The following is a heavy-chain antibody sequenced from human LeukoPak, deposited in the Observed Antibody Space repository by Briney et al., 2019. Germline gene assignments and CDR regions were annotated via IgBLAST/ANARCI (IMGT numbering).Heavy chain of an antibody. J-gene: IGHJ6*02. CDR2: ISYDGSNK. CDR1: GFTFSSYA. V-gene: IGHV3-30-3*01. CDR3: ARDGGVVPAAMLGYYYYGMDV. Sequence: GRSLRLSCAASGFTFSSYAMHWVRQAPGKGLEWVAVISYDGSNKYYADSVKGRFTISRGNSKNTLYLQMNSLRAEDTAVYYCARDGGVVPAAMLGYYYYGMDVWGQGTTVTVSS. D-gene: IGHD2-2*01.